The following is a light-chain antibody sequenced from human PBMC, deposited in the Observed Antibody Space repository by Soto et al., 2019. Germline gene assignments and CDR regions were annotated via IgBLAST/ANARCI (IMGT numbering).Light chain of an antibody. Sequence: EIVMTQSPATLSVSPGERATLSCRASQSVSSNLAWYQQKPGQAPRLLIYGASTRATGIPARFSGSGSGTEFTLTISILQSEDFAGYYCQQYNNWITFGQGTRLEI. J-gene: IGKJ5*01. V-gene: IGKV3-15*01. CDR1: QSVSSN. CDR2: GAS. CDR3: QQYNNWIT.